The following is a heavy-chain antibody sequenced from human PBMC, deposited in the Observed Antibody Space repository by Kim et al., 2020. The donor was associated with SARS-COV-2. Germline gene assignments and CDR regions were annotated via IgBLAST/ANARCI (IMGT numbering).Heavy chain of an antibody. D-gene: IGHD3-10*01. J-gene: IGHJ4*02. CDR3: ARDPKNYYGSGGLDY. V-gene: IGHV4-30-2*04. Sequence: SLKSRVTISVDRSKNQFSLKLSSVTAADTAVYYCARDPKNYYGSGGLDYWGQGTLVTVSS.